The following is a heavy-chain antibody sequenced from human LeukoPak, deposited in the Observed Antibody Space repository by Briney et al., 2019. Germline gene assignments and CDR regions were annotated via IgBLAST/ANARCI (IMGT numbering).Heavy chain of an antibody. J-gene: IGHJ4*02. Sequence: PGGSLRLSCAASGFTFSAYWMCWVRQAPGKGLEWVANIKQDGSEKQYVDSVKGRFAISRDNAKKSLYLQINTLRAEDTAVYYCVRGPHIAATSYWGQGTLVTVSS. V-gene: IGHV3-7*03. CDR1: GFTFSAYW. CDR3: VRGPHIAATSY. CDR2: IKQDGSEK. D-gene: IGHD6-25*01.